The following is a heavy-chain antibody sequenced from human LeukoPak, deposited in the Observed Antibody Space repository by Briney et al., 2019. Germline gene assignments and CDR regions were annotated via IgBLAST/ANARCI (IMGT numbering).Heavy chain of an antibody. Sequence: GRSLRLSCAASGFTFSSYGMHWVRQAPGKGLEWVAVISYDGSNKYYADSVKGRFTISRDDSKKTLYLQMNSLRAEDTAVYYCAREGQPYNWFDPWGQGTLVTVAS. CDR3: AREGQPYNWFDP. D-gene: IGHD6-13*01. V-gene: IGHV3-30*03. J-gene: IGHJ5*02. CDR1: GFTFSSYG. CDR2: ISYDGSNK.